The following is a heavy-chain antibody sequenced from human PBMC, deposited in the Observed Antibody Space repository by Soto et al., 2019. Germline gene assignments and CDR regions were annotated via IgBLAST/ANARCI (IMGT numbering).Heavy chain of an antibody. CDR3: ARGAATGSSLDL. V-gene: IGHV3-30-3*01. CDR2: VSYDGDKR. J-gene: IGHJ4*02. D-gene: IGHD2-15*01. Sequence: QELLVESGGGVVQSGGSLRLSCEGSGFTFSQHAIHWVRQAPGKGPEWVAVVSYDGDKRYFADSVRGRMTLSRDNSNHTVSRHLRNVTPEDTAVYFGARGAATGSSLDLWGQGPLVIASS. CDR1: GFTFSQHA.